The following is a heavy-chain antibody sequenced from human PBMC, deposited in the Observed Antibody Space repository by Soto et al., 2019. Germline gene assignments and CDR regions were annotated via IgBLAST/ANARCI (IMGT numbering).Heavy chain of an antibody. CDR2: INTYNGNT. J-gene: IGHJ6*02. CDR1: GYTFARYG. V-gene: IGHV1-18*01. Sequence: QVQLVQSGAEVKSPGVSVNVSSKATGYTFARYGIGWARQAPGKGLEWMGWINTYNGNTNYAQNVQGRVTLTTDTSTSTAYMELRSLRSNDTAIYYCAMVDVYVTPSPQDVWGQGTTVIVSS. CDR3: AMVDVYVTPSPQDV. D-gene: IGHD3-16*01.